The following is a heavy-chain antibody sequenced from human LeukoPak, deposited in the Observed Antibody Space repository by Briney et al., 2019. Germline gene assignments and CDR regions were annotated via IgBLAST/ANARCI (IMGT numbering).Heavy chain of an antibody. CDR1: GFTFSSYG. CDR2: ISYDGSNK. D-gene: IGHD2-2*01. Sequence: GGSLRLSCAASGFTFSSYGMHWVRQAPGKGLEWVAVISYDGSNKYYADSVKGRFTISRDNSKNTLYLQMNSLRAEDTAVYYCAKGEGIVVVPAAIDYWGQGTLVIVSS. J-gene: IGHJ4*02. V-gene: IGHV3-30*18. CDR3: AKGEGIVVVPAAIDY.